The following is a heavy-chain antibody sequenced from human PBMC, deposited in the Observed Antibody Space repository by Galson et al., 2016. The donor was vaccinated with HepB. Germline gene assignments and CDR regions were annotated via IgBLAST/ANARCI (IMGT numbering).Heavy chain of an antibody. CDR1: GFTFSSYA. V-gene: IGHV3-23*01. D-gene: IGHD3-9*01. CDR3: AKSVLEYDILTVYYRLGSEY. J-gene: IGHJ4*02. Sequence: LRLSCAASGFTFSSYAMSWVRQAPGKGLEWVSSSGSGGPTYYADSVKGRFTISRDNSKNTLFLQMHSLRADDTAVYYCAKSVLEYDILTVYYRLGSEYWGRG. CDR2: SGSGGPT.